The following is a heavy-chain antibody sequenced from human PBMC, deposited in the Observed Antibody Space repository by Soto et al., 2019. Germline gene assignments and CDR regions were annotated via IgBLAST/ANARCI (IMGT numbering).Heavy chain of an antibody. Sequence: PGGSLRLSWAASGFTFSSYSMNWVRQAPGKGLEWVSSISSSSSYIYYADSVKGRFTISRDNAKNSLYLQMNSLRAEDTAVYYCAREGVQHGSGPYYYYGMDVWGQGTTVTVSS. V-gene: IGHV3-21*01. CDR3: AREGVQHGSGPYYYYGMDV. J-gene: IGHJ6*02. CDR2: ISSSSSYI. CDR1: GFTFSSYS. D-gene: IGHD3-10*01.